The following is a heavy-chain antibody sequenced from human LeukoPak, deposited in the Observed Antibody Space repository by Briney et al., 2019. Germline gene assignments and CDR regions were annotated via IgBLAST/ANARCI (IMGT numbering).Heavy chain of an antibody. CDR3: ATDRGGSTSPSLYFDP. J-gene: IGHJ5*02. CDR1: GGSISSYY. Sequence: SETLSLTCTVSGGSISSYYWSWIRQPAGKGLEWIGRTYTSGSTNYNPSLKSRVTMSVDTSKNQFSLKLSSVTAADTAVYYCATDRGGSTSPSLYFDPWGQGTLVTVSS. CDR2: TYTSGST. V-gene: IGHV4-4*07. D-gene: IGHD2-2*01.